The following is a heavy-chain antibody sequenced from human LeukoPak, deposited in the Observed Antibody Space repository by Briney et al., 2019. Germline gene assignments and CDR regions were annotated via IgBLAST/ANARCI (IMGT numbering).Heavy chain of an antibody. J-gene: IGHJ4*02. V-gene: IGHV1-18*04. CDR2: ISAYNGNT. CDR3: AREGYYDYVWGSYRYTVPFDY. D-gene: IGHD3-16*02. Sequence: GASVKVSCKASGYTFTGYYMHWVRQAPGQGLEWMGWISAYNGNTNYAQKLQGRVTMTTDTSTSTAYMELRSLRSDDTAVYYCAREGYYDYVWGSYRYTVPFDYWGQGTLVTVSS. CDR1: GYTFTGYY.